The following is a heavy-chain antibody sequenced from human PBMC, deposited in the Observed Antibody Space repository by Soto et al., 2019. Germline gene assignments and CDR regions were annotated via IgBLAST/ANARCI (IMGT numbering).Heavy chain of an antibody. CDR1: GFTFSSYS. Sequence: PGGSLRLSCAASGFTFSSYSMNWVRQAPGKGLEWVSSISSSSSYIYYADSVKGRFTISRDNAKNSLYLQMNSLRAEDTAVYYYARDRGLQLALFDASIYGMDVWGQGTTVTVSS. J-gene: IGHJ6*02. CDR3: ARDRGLQLALFDASIYGMDV. D-gene: IGHD6-13*01. V-gene: IGHV3-21*01. CDR2: ISSSSSYI.